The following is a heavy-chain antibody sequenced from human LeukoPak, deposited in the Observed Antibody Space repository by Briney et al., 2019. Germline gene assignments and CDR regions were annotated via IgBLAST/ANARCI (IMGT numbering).Heavy chain of an antibody. CDR2: IFHSGST. CDR1: GASIFRSNW. D-gene: IGHD3-22*01. Sequence: PSETLSLTCAVSGASIFRSNWWSWVRQPPGKGLEWIGQIFHSGSTSYSPSLKSRVTISLDKSKNQFSLKLTSVTAADTAVYYCAGGHSYYDNSRYSGIDYWGQGTLITVSS. J-gene: IGHJ4*02. CDR3: AGGHSYYDNSRYSGIDY. V-gene: IGHV4-4*02.